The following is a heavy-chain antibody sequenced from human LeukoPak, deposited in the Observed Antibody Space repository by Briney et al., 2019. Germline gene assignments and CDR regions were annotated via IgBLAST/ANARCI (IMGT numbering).Heavy chain of an antibody. V-gene: IGHV4-4*02. CDR1: GGSISSSNW. D-gene: IGHD3-22*01. J-gene: IGHJ4*02. Sequence: SETLSLTCAVSGGSISSSNWWSWVRQPPGKGLEWIGEIYHSGSTNYNPSLKSRVTISVDTSKNQFSLKLSSVTAADTAVYYCARALRRGSGYYSFYFDYWGQGTLVTVSS. CDR3: ARALRRGSGYYSFYFDY. CDR2: IYHSGST.